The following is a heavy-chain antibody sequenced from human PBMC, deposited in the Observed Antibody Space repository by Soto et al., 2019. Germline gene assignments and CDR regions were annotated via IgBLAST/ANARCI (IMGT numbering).Heavy chain of an antibody. Sequence: EVQLVESGGGLVQPGGSLRLSCAASGFTFSSYEMNWVRQAPGKGLEWVSYISSSGSTIYYADSVKGRFTISRDNAKNSLYLQMNSLRAEDTAVYYCARGRSSWVPLFFDYWGQGTLVTVSS. D-gene: IGHD6-13*01. V-gene: IGHV3-48*03. CDR2: ISSSGSTI. CDR3: ARGRSSWVPLFFDY. CDR1: GFTFSSYE. J-gene: IGHJ4*02.